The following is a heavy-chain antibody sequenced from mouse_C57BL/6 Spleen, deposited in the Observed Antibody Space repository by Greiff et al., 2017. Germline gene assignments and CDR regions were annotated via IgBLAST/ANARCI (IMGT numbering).Heavy chain of an antibody. J-gene: IGHJ4*01. CDR3: ARRYYGSSYKSAMDY. V-gene: IGHV1-55*01. D-gene: IGHD1-1*01. CDR2: IYPGSGST. CDR1: GYTFTSYW. Sequence: QVQLKQPGAELVKPGASVKMSCKASGYTFTSYWITWVKQRPGQGLEWIGDIYPGSGSTNYNEKFKSKATLTVDTSSSTAYMQLSSLTSEDSAVYYCARRYYGSSYKSAMDYWGQGTSVTVSS.